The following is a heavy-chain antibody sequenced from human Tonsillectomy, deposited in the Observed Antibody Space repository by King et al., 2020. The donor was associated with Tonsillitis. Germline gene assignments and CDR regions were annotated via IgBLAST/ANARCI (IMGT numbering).Heavy chain of an antibody. J-gene: IGHJ6*02. Sequence: QVQLVESGGGVVQPGRSLRLSCAASGFTFSSYGMHWVRQAPGKGLEWVAVISYDGSNKYFADSVKGRFTISRDNSKNTLYLQMNSLRAEDTAVYYCAKDTGDYYGMEVWGHGATVTVSS. V-gene: IGHV3-30*18. CDR1: GFTFSSYG. D-gene: IGHD1-14*01. CDR2: ISYDGSNK. CDR3: AKDTGDYYGMEV.